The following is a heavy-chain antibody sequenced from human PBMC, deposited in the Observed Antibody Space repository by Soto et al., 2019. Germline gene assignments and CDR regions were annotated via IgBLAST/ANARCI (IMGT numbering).Heavy chain of an antibody. CDR2: ISGSGGST. CDR1: GFTFSSYA. Sequence: LRLSCAASGFTFSSYAMSWVRQAPGKGLEWVSAISGSGGSTYYADSVKGRFTISRDNSKNTLYLQMNSLRAEDTAVYYCAKAYSSSPTYYYYYGMDVWGQGTTVTVSS. D-gene: IGHD6-6*01. V-gene: IGHV3-23*01. CDR3: AKAYSSSPTYYYYYGMDV. J-gene: IGHJ6*02.